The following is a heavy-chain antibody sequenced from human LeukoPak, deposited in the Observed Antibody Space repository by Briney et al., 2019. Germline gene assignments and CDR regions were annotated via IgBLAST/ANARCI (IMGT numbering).Heavy chain of an antibody. Sequence: SETLSLTCTVSGGSISSRSYYWGWIRQPPGKGLEWIGSIYYSGSTYYNPSLKSRLTISVDTSKNQLSLKLSSVTAADTAVYYCARQTITVRGSFYYMDVWGKGTTVTISS. CDR2: IYYSGST. D-gene: IGHD3-10*01. V-gene: IGHV4-39*01. J-gene: IGHJ6*03. CDR3: ARQTITVRGSFYYMDV. CDR1: GGSISSRSYY.